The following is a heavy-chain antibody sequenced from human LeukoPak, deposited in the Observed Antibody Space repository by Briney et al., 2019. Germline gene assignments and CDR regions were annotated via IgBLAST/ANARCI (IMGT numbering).Heavy chain of an antibody. CDR3: ARDRDIVVPDYGMDV. CDR1: GFTFSSYG. J-gene: IGHJ6*02. CDR2: IWYDGSNK. D-gene: IGHD2-2*01. V-gene: IGHV3-33*01. Sequence: GGSLRLSCAASGFTFSSYGMHWVRQAPGKGLEWVAVIWYDGSNKYYADSVKGRFTISRDNSKNTLYLQMNSLRAEDTAVYYCARDRDIVVPDYGMDVWGQGTLVTVSS.